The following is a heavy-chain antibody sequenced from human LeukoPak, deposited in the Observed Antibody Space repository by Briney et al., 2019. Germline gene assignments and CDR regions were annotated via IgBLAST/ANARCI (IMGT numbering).Heavy chain of an antibody. D-gene: IGHD5-18*01. CDR2: IYYSGST. CDR3: ARMPSPRNSFGPQYYFDY. V-gene: IGHV4-30-4*01. J-gene: IGHJ4*02. Sequence: SETLSLTCSVSGGAFNSGDYFWSWVRQPPGRGLEWIGHIYYSGSTYYNLSLKSRLTMSVDTSMNQFSLKLTSVTAADTAVYYCARMPSPRNSFGPQYYFDYWGQGNLVTVSS. CDR1: GGAFNSGDYF.